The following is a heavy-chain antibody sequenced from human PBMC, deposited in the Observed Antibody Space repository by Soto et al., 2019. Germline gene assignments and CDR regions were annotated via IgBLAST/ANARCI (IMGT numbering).Heavy chain of an antibody. J-gene: IGHJ3*02. Sequence: PGESLKISCKGSGYSFTSYWIGWVRQMPGKGLEWMGIIYPGDSDTRYSPSFQGQVTISADKSISTAYLQWSSLKASDTAMYYCARQLNPSSGYDDAFDIWGQGTMVTVSS. D-gene: IGHD5-12*01. CDR2: IYPGDSDT. CDR3: ARQLNPSSGYDDAFDI. V-gene: IGHV5-51*01. CDR1: GYSFTSYW.